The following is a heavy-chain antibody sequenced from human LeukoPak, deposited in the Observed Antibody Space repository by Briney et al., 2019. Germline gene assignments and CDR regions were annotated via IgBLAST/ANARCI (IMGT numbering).Heavy chain of an antibody. CDR3: ARVAAIIVVVITRIDY. CDR2: ISSSSSYI. CDR1: GFTFSSYS. Sequence: GGSLRLSCAASGFTFSSYSMNWVRQAPGKGLEWVSSISSSSSYIYYADSVKGRFTISRDNAKNSLYLQMNSLRAEDTAVYYCARVAAIIVVVITRIDYWGQGTLVTVSS. V-gene: IGHV3-21*01. D-gene: IGHD3-3*01. J-gene: IGHJ4*02.